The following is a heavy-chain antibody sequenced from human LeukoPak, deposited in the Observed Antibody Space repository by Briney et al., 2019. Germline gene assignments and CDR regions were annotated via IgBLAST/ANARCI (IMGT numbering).Heavy chain of an antibody. CDR2: INHSGST. Sequence: SETLSLTCAVYGGSFSGYYWSWIRQPPGKGLEWIGEINHSGSTNYNPSLKSRVTISVDTSKNQFSLKLSSVTAADTAVYYCARWTRYSYGQYYYYYMDVWGKGTTVTVSS. CDR3: ARWTRYSYGQYYYYYMDV. J-gene: IGHJ6*03. D-gene: IGHD5-18*01. V-gene: IGHV4-34*01. CDR1: GGSFSGYY.